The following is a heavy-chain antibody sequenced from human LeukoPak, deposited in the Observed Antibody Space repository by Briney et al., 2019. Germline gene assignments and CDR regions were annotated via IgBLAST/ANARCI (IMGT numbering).Heavy chain of an antibody. CDR3: ARKRRLLESGFDP. V-gene: IGHV4-59*12. J-gene: IGHJ5*02. Sequence: SETLSLTCTVSNGSISDYYWNWIRQRPGKGLDWIGYIYYIGTTTYNPSLKSRVTISVDTSKNQFSLRLTSVTAADTAVYYCARKRRLLESGFDPWGQGALVTVSS. CDR1: NGSISDYY. CDR2: IYYIGTT. D-gene: IGHD3-3*01.